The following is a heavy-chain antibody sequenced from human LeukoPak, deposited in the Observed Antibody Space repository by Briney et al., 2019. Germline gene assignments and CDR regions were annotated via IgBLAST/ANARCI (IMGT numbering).Heavy chain of an antibody. V-gene: IGHV1-8*01. D-gene: IGHD2-15*01. Sequence: GASVKVSCKASGYTFTSCDINWVRQATGQGLEWMGWMNPNSGNTGYAQKFQGRVTMTRNTSISTAYMELSSLRSEDTAVYYCARGTGYCSGGSCYYQKNWFDPWGQGTLVTVSS. CDR1: GYTFTSCD. CDR3: ARGTGYCSGGSCYYQKNWFDP. CDR2: MNPNSGNT. J-gene: IGHJ5*02.